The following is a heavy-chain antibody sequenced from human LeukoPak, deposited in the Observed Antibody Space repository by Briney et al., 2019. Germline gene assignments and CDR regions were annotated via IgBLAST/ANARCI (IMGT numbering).Heavy chain of an antibody. J-gene: IGHJ6*03. CDR1: GFTFSSYW. V-gene: IGHV3-7*01. CDR3: ARESIVVVSAATGEYYYYYMDV. CDR2: IKQDGSEK. D-gene: IGHD2-2*01. Sequence: GGSLRLSCAASGFTFSSYWMSWVRQAPGKGLEWVANIKQDGSEKYYVDSVKGRFTISRDNAKNSLYLQVSSLRAEDTAVYYCARESIVVVSAATGEYYYYYMDVWGKGTTVTVSS.